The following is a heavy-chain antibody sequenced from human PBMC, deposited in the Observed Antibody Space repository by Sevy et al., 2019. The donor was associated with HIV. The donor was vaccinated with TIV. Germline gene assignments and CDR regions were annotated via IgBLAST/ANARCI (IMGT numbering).Heavy chain of an antibody. D-gene: IGHD3-22*01. CDR1: GFTGFTFGDLY. V-gene: IGHV3-11*01. Sequence: GGFLRLSCAASGFTGFTFGDLYMSWIRQAPGKGLEWVSYISSSGSSMYYADSVKGRFTISRDNAKNSLYLQMNSLRAEDTAFYYCATYIYDSSGLDYWGQGTLVTVSS. J-gene: IGHJ4*02. CDR2: ISSSGSSM. CDR3: ATYIYDSSGLDY.